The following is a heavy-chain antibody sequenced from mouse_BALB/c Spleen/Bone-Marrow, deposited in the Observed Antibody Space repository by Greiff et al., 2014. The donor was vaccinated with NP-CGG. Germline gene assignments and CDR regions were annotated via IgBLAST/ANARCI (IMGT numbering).Heavy chain of an antibody. CDR1: GFNIKDTY. CDR3: ARGTTVVSHYAMDY. V-gene: IGHV14-3*02. Sequence: VQLQQPGAELVKPGASVKLSCTASGFNIKDTYMHWVKQRPEQGLEWIGRIDPANGYTKFDPKFQGKATITADTSSNTAYLQLSSLTSEDTVVYYCARGTTVVSHYAMDYWGQGTSVTVSS. CDR2: IDPANGYT. J-gene: IGHJ4*01. D-gene: IGHD1-1*01.